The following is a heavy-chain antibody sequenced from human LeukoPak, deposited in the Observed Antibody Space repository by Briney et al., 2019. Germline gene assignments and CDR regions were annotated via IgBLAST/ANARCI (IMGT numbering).Heavy chain of an antibody. CDR3: AREVRGYSYGRLYYFDY. CDR2: ISTYNGNT. V-gene: IGHV1-18*01. Sequence: ASVKVSCKASGYTFTNYGISWVRQAPGQGLEWMGWISTYNGNTNYAQMLQDRVTMTTDTSTSTAYMEVRSLRSDDTAVYYCAREVRGYSYGRLYYFDYWGQGTLVTVSS. J-gene: IGHJ4*02. CDR1: GYTFTNYG. D-gene: IGHD5-18*01.